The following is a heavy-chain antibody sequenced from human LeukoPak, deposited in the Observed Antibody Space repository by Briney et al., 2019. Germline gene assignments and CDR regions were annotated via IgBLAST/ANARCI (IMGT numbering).Heavy chain of an antibody. CDR1: GFSFSNAW. D-gene: IGHD3-22*01. CDR3: TTDYYDSSGYYDAD. CDR2: IKSKTDGGTT. V-gene: IGHV3-15*01. Sequence: KPGGSLRLSCAASGFSFSNAWMSWVRQAPGKGLEWVGRIKSKTDGGTTDYAAPVKGRFTISRDDSKNTLYLQMNSLKTEDKAVYYCTTDYYDSSGYYDADWGQGTLVTVSS. J-gene: IGHJ4*02.